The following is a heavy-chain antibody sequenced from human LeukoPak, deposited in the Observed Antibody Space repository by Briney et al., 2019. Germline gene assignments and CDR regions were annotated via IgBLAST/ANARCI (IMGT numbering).Heavy chain of an antibody. J-gene: IGHJ6*03. CDR3: ARARGSGSYYGHDYYYYHYMDV. CDR1: GDTFTTDY. D-gene: IGHD3-10*01. CDR2: SNPSGGST. V-gene: IGHV1-46*01. Sequence: GASVKVSFKASGDTFTTDYIHWVRPGPGQGPEWRGESNPSGGSTTNAQKFQGRVTMTRDTSTSTVYMELSSLRSEDTAIYYCARARGSGSYYGHDYYYYHYMDVWGKGTTVTVSS.